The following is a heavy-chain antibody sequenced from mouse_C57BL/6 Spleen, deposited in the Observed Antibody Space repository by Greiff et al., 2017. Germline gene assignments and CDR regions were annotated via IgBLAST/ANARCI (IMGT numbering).Heavy chain of an antibody. CDR1: GYTFTSYN. V-gene: IGHV1-12*01. D-gene: IGHD1-1*01. Sequence: QVQLQQSGAELVRPGASVKMSCKASGYTFTSYNMHWVKQTPRQGLEWIGAIYPGNGDTSYHQQFKGKATLTVDKSSSTASMQLISLTSEDSAVYFGAREVYGSSYYFDYWGEGTTLTVSS. J-gene: IGHJ2*01. CDR2: IYPGNGDT. CDR3: AREVYGSSYYFDY.